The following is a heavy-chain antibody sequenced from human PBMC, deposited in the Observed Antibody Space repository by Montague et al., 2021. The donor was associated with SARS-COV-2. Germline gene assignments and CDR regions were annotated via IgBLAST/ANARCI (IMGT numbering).Heavy chain of an antibody. Sequence: SLRLSCAASGFTFSSYEMNWVRQAPGKGLEWVSYISSSGSTIYYXDSXKGRFTISRDNAKNSLYLQMNSLRAEDTAVYYCARDAEILEYSSLGSFDYWGQGTLVTVSS. CDR1: GFTFSSYE. CDR3: ARDAEILEYSSLGSFDY. D-gene: IGHD6-6*01. CDR2: ISSSGSTI. J-gene: IGHJ4*02. V-gene: IGHV3-48*03.